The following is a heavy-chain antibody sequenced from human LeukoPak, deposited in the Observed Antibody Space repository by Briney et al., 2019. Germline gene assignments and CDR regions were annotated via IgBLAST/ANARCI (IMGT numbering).Heavy chain of an antibody. CDR1: GFTFSNYW. J-gene: IGHJ4*02. Sequence: PGGSLRLSCAASGFTFSNYWMHWVRQAPGKGLVCVSRINGDGSDTNYADSVRGRFTISRDNDKNTLSLQMNSLRAEDTAVYYCARARGGYGHFDYWGQGTLVTVSS. D-gene: IGHD5-12*01. CDR2: INGDGSDT. V-gene: IGHV3-74*01. CDR3: ARARGGYGHFDY.